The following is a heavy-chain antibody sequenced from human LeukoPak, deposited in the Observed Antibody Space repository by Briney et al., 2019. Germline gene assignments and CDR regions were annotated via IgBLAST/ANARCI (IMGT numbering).Heavy chain of an antibody. D-gene: IGHD4-11*01. Sequence: ASVTVSCTASGYTFTSYDINWVRQATGQGLEWMGWMNPNSGNTGYAQKFQGRVTMTRNTSISTAYMELSSLRSEDTAVYYCARSVHDYSNYRYGMDVWGQGTTVTVSS. V-gene: IGHV1-8*01. J-gene: IGHJ6*02. CDR2: MNPNSGNT. CDR3: ARSVHDYSNYRYGMDV. CDR1: GYTFTSYD.